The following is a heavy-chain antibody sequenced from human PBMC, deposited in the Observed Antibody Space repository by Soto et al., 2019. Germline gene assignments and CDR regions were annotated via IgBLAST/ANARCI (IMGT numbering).Heavy chain of an antibody. CDR1: GGSISSYY. V-gene: IGHV4-59*01. CDR2: IYYSGST. Sequence: SETLSLTCTVSGGSISSYYWSWIRQPPGKGLEWIGYIYYSGSTNYNPSLKSRVTISVDTSKNQFSLKLSSVTAADTAVYYCARERVVAATPYYYGMDVWGQGTTVTVSS. J-gene: IGHJ6*02. D-gene: IGHD2-15*01. CDR3: ARERVVAATPYYYGMDV.